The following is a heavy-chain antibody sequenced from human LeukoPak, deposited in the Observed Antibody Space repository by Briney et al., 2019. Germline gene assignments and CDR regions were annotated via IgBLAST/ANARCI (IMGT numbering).Heavy chain of an antibody. Sequence: PSGTLSLTCAVYGGSFSRYYWSWSRHRPGKGLEWIAEIVHRGDTNYNPSLKSRVTISVDTSKNQFSLKLSSVTAADTAVYYCARSYYDSSGYYFGYWGQGTLVTVSS. V-gene: IGHV4-34*12. CDR3: ARSYYDSSGYYFGY. J-gene: IGHJ4*02. CDR2: IVHRGDT. CDR1: GGSFSRYY. D-gene: IGHD3-22*01.